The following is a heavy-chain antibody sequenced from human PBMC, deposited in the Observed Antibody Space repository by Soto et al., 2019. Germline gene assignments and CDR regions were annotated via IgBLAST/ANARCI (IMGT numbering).Heavy chain of an antibody. V-gene: IGHV2-5*02. Sequence: QITLKESGPTLVKPTQTLTLTCTVSGFSLSGDGVGVGWIRQPPGKALECLALIYWDDDQRYSPSLTTRLTITKDTSKNQVVLTMTNMDPVDTATYYCAHAYGGTSWPNDAFDIWGQGTVVTVSS. J-gene: IGHJ3*02. D-gene: IGHD2-21*01. CDR2: IYWDDDQ. CDR3: AHAYGGTSWPNDAFDI. CDR1: GFSLSGDGVG.